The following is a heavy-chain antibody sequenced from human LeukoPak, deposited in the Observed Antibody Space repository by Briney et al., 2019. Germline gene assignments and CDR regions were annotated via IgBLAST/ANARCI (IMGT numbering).Heavy chain of an antibody. CDR1: GFIVSDTY. V-gene: IGHV3-53*01. CDR3: ARGAPGKVDTI. Sequence: GGSLRLSCAASGFIVSDTYMTWVRQAPGQGLEWVSVIYSGGSTYYADSVKGRFTISRGNSKNTLYLQMNSLRAEDTAVYYCARGAPGKVDTIWGQGTLVTVSS. D-gene: IGHD5-12*01. J-gene: IGHJ4*02. CDR2: IYSGGST.